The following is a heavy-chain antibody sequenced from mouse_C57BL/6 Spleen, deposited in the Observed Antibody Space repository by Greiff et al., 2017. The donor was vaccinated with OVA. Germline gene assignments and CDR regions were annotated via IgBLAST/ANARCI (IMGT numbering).Heavy chain of an antibody. D-gene: IGHD1-1*01. Sequence: VQLQQSGTELVKPGASVKLSCKASGYTFTSYWMHWVKQRPGQGLEWIGNINPSNGGTNYNEKFKSKATLTVDKSSSTAYMQLSSLTSEDSAVYYCARGITTVVANFDYWGQGTTLTVSS. CDR2: INPSNGGT. CDR3: ARGITTVVANFDY. V-gene: IGHV1-53*01. CDR1: GYTFTSYW. J-gene: IGHJ2*01.